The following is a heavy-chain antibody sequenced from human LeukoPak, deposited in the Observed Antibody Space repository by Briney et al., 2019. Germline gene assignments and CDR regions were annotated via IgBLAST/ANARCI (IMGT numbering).Heavy chain of an antibody. Sequence: GGSLRLSCAASGFPFSDYYMSWIRQAPGKGLEWVSYISSSGSTIYYADSVKGRFTISRDNDKNSLYLQMNSVRAEDTAVYYCAKSIGYSSGWYFDYWGQGTLVTVSS. J-gene: IGHJ4*02. D-gene: IGHD6-19*01. CDR1: GFPFSDYY. V-gene: IGHV3-11*01. CDR2: ISSSGSTI. CDR3: AKSIGYSSGWYFDY.